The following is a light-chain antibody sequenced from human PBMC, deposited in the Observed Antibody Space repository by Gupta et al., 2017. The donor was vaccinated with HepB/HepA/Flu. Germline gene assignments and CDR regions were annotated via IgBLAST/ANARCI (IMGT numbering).Light chain of an antibody. V-gene: IGLV1-40*01. CDR3: QSYDSSSHVV. CDR2: GNS. CDR1: SSNIGAGYD. Sequence: QSVLTQPPSVSGAPAPRVTIPCTGSSSNIGAGYDVHWYQQLPGTAPKLLIYGNSNRPSGVPDRFSGSKSGTSASLAITGLQAEDEADYYCQSYDSSSHVVFGGGTKLTVL. J-gene: IGLJ2*01.